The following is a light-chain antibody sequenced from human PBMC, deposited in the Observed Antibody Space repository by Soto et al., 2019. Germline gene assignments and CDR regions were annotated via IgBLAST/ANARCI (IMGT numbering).Light chain of an antibody. V-gene: IGKV3-11*01. CDR2: DAY. CDR3: QQCSRWPIT. CDR1: QSFRGL. J-gene: IGKJ5*01. Sequence: VLTPSPVTLSLSQGERATLSRRASQSFRGLLAWYQQKPGQAPRLLIYDAYNRATGIPPRFSGSGSGTDFTLTISSLEPEDSAVYYCQQCSRWPITFGEGTRLEIK.